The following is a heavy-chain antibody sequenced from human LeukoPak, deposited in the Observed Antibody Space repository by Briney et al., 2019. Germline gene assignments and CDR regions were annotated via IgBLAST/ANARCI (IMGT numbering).Heavy chain of an antibody. J-gene: IGHJ4*02. CDR1: GLNFDDSA. CDR3: AKESGKFDY. Sequence: GGSLRLSCVASGLNFDDSAMHWVCQAPGKGLEWVSLISADGGSTFSADSVKGRFSISRDNSKNSLYLQMNSLRSEDTAMYYCAKESGKFDYWGQGTLVTVSS. V-gene: IGHV3-43*02. CDR2: ISADGGST.